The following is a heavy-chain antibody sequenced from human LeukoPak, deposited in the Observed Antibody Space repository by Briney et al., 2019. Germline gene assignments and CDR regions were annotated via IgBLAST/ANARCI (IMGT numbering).Heavy chain of an antibody. CDR3: ARGGYYDSSGYRGAFDI. D-gene: IGHD3-22*01. V-gene: IGHV4-30-2*01. CDR2: IYHSGST. CDR1: GGSISSGGYS. J-gene: IGHJ3*02. Sequence: PSQTLSLTCAASGGSISSGGYSWSWIRQPPGTGLEWIGYIYHSGSTYYNPSLKSRVTISVDRSKNQFSLKLSSVTAADTAVYYCARGGYYDSSGYRGAFDIWGQGTMVTVSS.